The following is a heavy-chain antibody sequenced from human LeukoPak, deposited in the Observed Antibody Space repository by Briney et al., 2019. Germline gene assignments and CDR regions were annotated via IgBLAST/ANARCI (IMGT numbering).Heavy chain of an antibody. CDR1: GFTVSTSG. V-gene: IGHV3-33*01. D-gene: IGHD3-22*01. CDR2: IWANGNDK. J-gene: IGHJ4*02. CDR3: ARDSAYYRFDH. Sequence: GGSLRLSCAASGFTVSTSGTHWVRQAPGKGLEWVADIWANGNDKYYADSVKGRFTVSRDNSNNMAYLHMSNLRAEDTAVYYCARDSAYYRFDHWGQGTLVTVSS.